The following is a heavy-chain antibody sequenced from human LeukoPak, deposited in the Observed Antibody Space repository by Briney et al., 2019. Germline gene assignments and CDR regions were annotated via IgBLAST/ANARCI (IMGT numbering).Heavy chain of an antibody. CDR1: GYTFTSYG. D-gene: IGHD3-22*01. Sequence: ASVKVSCKASGYTFTSYGIRWVRQAPGQGLEWMGWISAYNGNTNYAQKLQGRVTMTTDTSTSTAYMELRSLRSDDTAVYYCAREYYYDSSGYYPGYWGQGTLVTVSS. J-gene: IGHJ4*02. CDR2: ISAYNGNT. CDR3: AREYYYDSSGYYPGY. V-gene: IGHV1-18*01.